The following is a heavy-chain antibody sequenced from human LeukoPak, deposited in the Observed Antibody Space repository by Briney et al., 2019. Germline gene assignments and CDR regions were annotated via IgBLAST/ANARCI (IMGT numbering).Heavy chain of an antibody. Sequence: GGSLRLSCAASGFTFSSYSMNWVRQAPGKGLEWVSSISSSSSYIYYADSVKGRFTISRDNAKNSLYLQMNSLRAEDTAVYYCARAPSGYSYGSSYYYMDVWGKGTTVTISS. CDR1: GFTFSSYS. D-gene: IGHD5-18*01. J-gene: IGHJ6*03. V-gene: IGHV3-21*01. CDR3: ARAPSGYSYGSSYYYMDV. CDR2: ISSSSSYI.